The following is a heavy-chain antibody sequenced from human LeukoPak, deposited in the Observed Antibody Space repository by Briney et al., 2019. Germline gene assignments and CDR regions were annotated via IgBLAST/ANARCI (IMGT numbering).Heavy chain of an antibody. D-gene: IGHD2-21*02. CDR3: ARTTSMTASGYDY. CDR2: INPDTGDK. J-gene: IGHJ4*02. Sequence: ASVKVSCKASGYTFTHYHINWVRQASGQGLEWMTWINPDTGDKGYARKFQDRVTITTDTSISTAYMELSSLISEDTAVYFCARTTSMTASGYDYWGQGTLVTVSS. CDR1: GYTFTHYH. V-gene: IGHV1-8*03.